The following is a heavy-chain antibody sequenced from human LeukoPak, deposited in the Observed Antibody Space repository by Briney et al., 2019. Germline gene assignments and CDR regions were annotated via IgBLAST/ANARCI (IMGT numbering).Heavy chain of an antibody. CDR3: ARGRRRAY. Sequence: SETLSRTFAVYGGSFRGYYWGWNRPAPGEALEWIGEIKHSGSTNYNPSLKSRVTISVDTSKNQFSLKLSSVTAADTAVYYCARGRRRAYWGQGTLVTVSS. CDR1: GGSFRGYY. CDR2: IKHSGST. V-gene: IGHV4-34*01. J-gene: IGHJ4*02.